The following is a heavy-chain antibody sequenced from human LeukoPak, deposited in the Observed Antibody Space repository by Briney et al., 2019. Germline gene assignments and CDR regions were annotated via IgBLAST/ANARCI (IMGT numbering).Heavy chain of an antibody. J-gene: IGHJ4*02. V-gene: IGHV3-7*03. CDR1: AFIFSGHW. Sequence: GGSLRLSCEGSAFIFSGHWMNWVRQTPGKGLEWVASIKEDGSERQYVDSVKGRFSISRDNTKGSLFLQLNSLRAEDTAVYYCARGETTQRYYFDYWGQGTLVTVSS. CDR2: IKEDGSER. D-gene: IGHD1-1*01. CDR3: ARGETTQRYYFDY.